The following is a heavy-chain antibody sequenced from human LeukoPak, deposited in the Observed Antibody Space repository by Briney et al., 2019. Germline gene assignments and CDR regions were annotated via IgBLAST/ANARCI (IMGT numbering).Heavy chain of an antibody. CDR1: GGSFSGYY. Sequence: PPETLSLTCAVYGGSFSGYYWSWIRQPPGKGLEWIGEINHSGSTNYNPSLKSRVTISVDTSKNQFSLKLSSVTAADTAVYYCARLWTSNYYDSSGYYPNFDYWGQGTLVTVSS. CDR2: INHSGST. J-gene: IGHJ4*02. D-gene: IGHD3-22*01. CDR3: ARLWTSNYYDSSGYYPNFDY. V-gene: IGHV4-34*01.